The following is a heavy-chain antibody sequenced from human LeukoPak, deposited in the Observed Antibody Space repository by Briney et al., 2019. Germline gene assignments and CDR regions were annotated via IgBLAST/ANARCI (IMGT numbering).Heavy chain of an antibody. CDR1: SSYY. CDR3: ATTLGSGWKFDY. V-gene: IGHV3-30*03. CDR2: ISYDGSNK. J-gene: IGHJ4*02. D-gene: IGHD6-19*01. Sequence: SSYYWRWLRQPPGKGLEWVAVISYDGSNKYADSVKGRFTISRDNSKNTLFLQMNSLRPEDTAVYYCATTLGSGWKFDYWGQGTLVTVSS.